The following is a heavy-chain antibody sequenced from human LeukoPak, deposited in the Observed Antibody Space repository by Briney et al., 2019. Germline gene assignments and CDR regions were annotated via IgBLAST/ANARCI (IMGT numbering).Heavy chain of an antibody. Sequence: SETLSLTCAVYGGSFSGYYWSWIRQPPGKGLEWIGEINHSGSTNYNPSIKIRITISVDTSKNQFSLKLSSVTAADTAVYYCARGLGSGSYRRFDPWGQGTLVTVSS. V-gene: IGHV4-34*01. CDR2: INHSGST. CDR1: GGSFSGYY. CDR3: ARGLGSGSYRRFDP. J-gene: IGHJ5*02. D-gene: IGHD3-10*01.